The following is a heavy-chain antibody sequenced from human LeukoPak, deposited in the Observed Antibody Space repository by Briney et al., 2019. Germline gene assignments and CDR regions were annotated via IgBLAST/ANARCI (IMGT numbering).Heavy chain of an antibody. CDR1: GFTFSSYW. V-gene: IGHV3-66*01. CDR3: ARGSCSGDSCYDFDY. Sequence: GGSLRLSCAASGFTFSSYWMSWVRQAPGKGLEWVSVIYSGGFTYYADSVKGRFTISRDNSENTLYLQMNSLRAEDTAVYYCARGSCSGDSCYDFDYWGQGTLVTVSS. CDR2: IYSGGFT. J-gene: IGHJ4*02. D-gene: IGHD2-15*01.